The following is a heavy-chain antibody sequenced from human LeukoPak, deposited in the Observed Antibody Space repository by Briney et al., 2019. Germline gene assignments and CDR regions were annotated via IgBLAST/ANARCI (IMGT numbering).Heavy chain of an antibody. CDR1: GFTFSSYE. CDR2: ISSSGSTI. CDR3: AKLWELLYFDY. J-gene: IGHJ4*02. V-gene: IGHV3-48*03. Sequence: GGSLRLSCAASGFTFSSYEMNWVRQAPGKGLEWVSYISSSGSTIYYADSVKGRFTISRDNAKNSLYLQMNSLRAEDTAVYYCAKLWELLYFDYWGQGTLVTVSS. D-gene: IGHD1-26*01.